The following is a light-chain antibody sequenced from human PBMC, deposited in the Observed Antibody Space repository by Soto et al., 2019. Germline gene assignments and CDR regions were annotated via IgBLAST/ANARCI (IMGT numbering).Light chain of an antibody. J-gene: IGLJ2*01. CDR1: SGHTSYA. V-gene: IGLV4-69*01. Sequence: QLVLTQSPSASASLGASVKLTCTLSSGHTSYAIAWHQQQPEKGPRYLMKINSDGSHIKGDGIPDRFSGSRSGAERYLTISSLQSEDEADYYCQSWCTPVVFGGGTKLTVL. CDR3: QSWCTPVV. CDR2: INSDGSH.